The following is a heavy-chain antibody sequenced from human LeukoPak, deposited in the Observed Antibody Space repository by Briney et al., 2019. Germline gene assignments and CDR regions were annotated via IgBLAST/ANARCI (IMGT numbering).Heavy chain of an antibody. J-gene: IGHJ4*02. CDR2: IYHSGST. V-gene: IGHV4-38-2*02. D-gene: IGHD6-6*01. CDR3: ASGGYSSSSGPRPDY. Sequence: SETLSLTCTVSGYSISSGYYWGWIRQPPGKGLEWIGSIYHSGSTYYSPSLKSRVTISVDTSKNQFSLKLSSVTAADTAVYYCASGGYSSSSGPRPDYWGQGTLVTVSS. CDR1: GYSISSGYY.